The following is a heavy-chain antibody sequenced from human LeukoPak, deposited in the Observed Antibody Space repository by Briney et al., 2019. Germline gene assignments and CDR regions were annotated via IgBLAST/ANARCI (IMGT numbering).Heavy chain of an antibody. V-gene: IGHV4-39*01. CDR1: GGSISSSSYY. CDR2: IYYSGST. J-gene: IGHJ3*02. Sequence: SETLSLTCTVSGGSISSSSYYWGWIRQPPGKGLEWIGSIYYSGSTYYNPSLKSRVTISVDTSKNQFSLRLSSVTAADTAVYYCARRGGNPLGAFDIWGQGTMVTVSS. D-gene: IGHD4-23*01. CDR3: ARRGGNPLGAFDI.